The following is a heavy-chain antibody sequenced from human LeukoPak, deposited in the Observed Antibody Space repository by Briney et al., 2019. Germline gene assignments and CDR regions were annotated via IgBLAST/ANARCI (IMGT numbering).Heavy chain of an antibody. V-gene: IGHV3-30*18. CDR2: ISHDGSKT. CDR3: AKDAGQWQNWNWFAP. D-gene: IGHD6-19*01. CDR1: GFTFNEYG. Sequence: GGSLRLSCAVSGFTFNEYGMHWVRQAPGKGLEWVAAISHDGSKTYSGDSVKGRFTISRDNSKNTLFLEKNSLRPEDTAMYYCAKDAGQWQNWNWFAPWGQGTLVIVSS. J-gene: IGHJ5*02.